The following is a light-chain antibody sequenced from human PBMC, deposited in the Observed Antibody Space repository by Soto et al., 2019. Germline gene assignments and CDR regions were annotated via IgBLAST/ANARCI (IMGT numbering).Light chain of an antibody. V-gene: IGLV2-23*01. CDR3: CSYAGSSTPYVV. CDR2: EGS. CDR1: SSDVGGYNL. J-gene: IGLJ2*01. Sequence: QSALTQPASVSGSPGQSITISCTGTSSDVGGYNLVSWYQQHPGKAPKLMIYEGSKPPALISNRFPCSKSGNRATLTLSGVQAEDEGDYYCCSYAGSSTPYVVFGGGTKLTVL.